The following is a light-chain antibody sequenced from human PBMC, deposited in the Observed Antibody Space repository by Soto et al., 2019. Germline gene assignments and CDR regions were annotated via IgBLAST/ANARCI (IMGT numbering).Light chain of an antibody. J-gene: IGKJ1*01. CDR2: GAS. CDR1: QSIGRN. Sequence: QSPGSVSLTPGDSVSCSCGASQSIGRNLAWCQQTPGQAPRLLIYGASTRATGIPARFSGSGSGTEFTLTISNLQSEDFAVYYCQQYNNWPLTFGQGTKV. CDR3: QQYNNWPLT. V-gene: IGKV3-15*01.